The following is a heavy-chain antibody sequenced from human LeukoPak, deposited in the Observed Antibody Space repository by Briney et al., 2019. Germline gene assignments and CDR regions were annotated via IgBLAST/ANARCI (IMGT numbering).Heavy chain of an antibody. CDR3: ARDPTEMATISAFDI. D-gene: IGHD5-24*01. J-gene: IGHJ3*02. Sequence: PGGSLRLSCAASGFTFSSYAMSWVRQAPGKGLEWVSSISSSSSYIYYADSVKGRFTISRDNAKDSLYLQMNSLRAEDTAVYYCARDPTEMATISAFDIWGQGTMVTVSS. CDR1: GFTFSSYA. CDR2: ISSSSSYI. V-gene: IGHV3-21*01.